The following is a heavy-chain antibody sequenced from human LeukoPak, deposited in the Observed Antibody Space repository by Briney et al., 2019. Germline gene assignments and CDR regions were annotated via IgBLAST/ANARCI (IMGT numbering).Heavy chain of an antibody. V-gene: IGHV4-39*07. CDR1: GGSISSSSYY. CDR2: IYYSGST. D-gene: IGHD5-18*01. J-gene: IGHJ6*03. Sequence: SETLSLTCTVSGGSISSSSYYWGWIRQPPGKGLEWIGSIYYSGSTYYNPSLKSRVTISVDTSKNQFSLKLSSVTAADTAVYYCARVDTGWNYYYYMDVWGKGTTVTVSS. CDR3: ARVDTGWNYYYYMDV.